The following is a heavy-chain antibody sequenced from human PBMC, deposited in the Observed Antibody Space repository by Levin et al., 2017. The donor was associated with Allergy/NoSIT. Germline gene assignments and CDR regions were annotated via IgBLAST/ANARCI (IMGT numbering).Heavy chain of an antibody. V-gene: IGHV3-7*01. CDR1: GFTFSSYW. CDR3: ARDGSGYGGPLFGYGMDV. J-gene: IGHJ6*02. CDR2: IKQDGSEK. Sequence: GGSLRLSCAASGFTFSSYWMSWVRQAPGKGLEWVANIKQDGSEKYYVDSVKGRFTISRDNAKNSLYLQMNSLRAEDTAVYYCARDGSGYGGPLFGYGMDVWGQGTTVTVSS. D-gene: IGHD4-23*01.